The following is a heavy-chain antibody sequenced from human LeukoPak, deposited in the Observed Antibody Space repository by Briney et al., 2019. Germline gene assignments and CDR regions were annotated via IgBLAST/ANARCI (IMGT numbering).Heavy chain of an antibody. CDR3: ARDLEGSSFTWIQSSTPHAFDY. CDR1: GYTFTSYY. Sequence: GASVKVSCKASGYTFTSYYMHWVRQAPGQGLEWMGITNPSGGSTSYAQKFQGRVTMTRDTSTSTVYMELSSLRSEDTAVYYCARDLEGSSFTWIQSSTPHAFDYWGQGTLVTVSS. CDR2: TNPSGGST. V-gene: IGHV1-46*01. D-gene: IGHD5-18*01. J-gene: IGHJ4*02.